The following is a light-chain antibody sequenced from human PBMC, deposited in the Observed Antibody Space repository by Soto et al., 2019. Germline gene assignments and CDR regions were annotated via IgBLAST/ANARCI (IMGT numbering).Light chain of an antibody. J-gene: IGKJ3*01. CDR1: QSVSSSY. Sequence: EIVLTQSPGTVSVSPGERATLSCRASQSVSSSYLAWHQQKPGQAPRLLIYGASSRATGIPDRVRGSASGRDCPLTISSLVPEDFAVYYCQQYGTSPFTFGPGKKVDV. CDR3: QQYGTSPFT. V-gene: IGKV3-20*01. CDR2: GAS.